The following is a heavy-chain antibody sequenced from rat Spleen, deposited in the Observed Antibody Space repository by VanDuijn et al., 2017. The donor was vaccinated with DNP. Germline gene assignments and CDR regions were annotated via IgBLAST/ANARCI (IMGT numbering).Heavy chain of an antibody. CDR2: ILYDGSVT. D-gene: IGHD1-11*01. V-gene: IGHV5-7*01. J-gene: IGHJ3*01. CDR3: TKPASYGGFWFAH. CDR1: GFTFGDYY. Sequence: EVQLVESGGGLVQPGRSLKLSCAASGFTFGDYYMSWVRQVPKKGLEWVATILYDGSVTYYGDSVKGRFTISRDNEKSTLYLQMDSLRSEDTATYYCTKPASYGGFWFAHWGQGTLVTVSS.